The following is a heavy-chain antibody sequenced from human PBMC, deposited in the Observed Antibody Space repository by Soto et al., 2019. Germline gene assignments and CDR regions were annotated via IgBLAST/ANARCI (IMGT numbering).Heavy chain of an antibody. CDR3: ATGAYYYDSSGYFDY. CDR1: GGTFSSYA. J-gene: IGHJ4*02. Sequence: SVKVSCKASGGTFSSYAISWVRQAPGQGLEWMGGIIPIFGTANYAQKFQGRVTITADESTSTAYMELSSLRSEDTAVYYCATGAYYYDSSGYFDYWGQGTLVTVSS. D-gene: IGHD3-22*01. CDR2: IIPIFGTA. V-gene: IGHV1-69*13.